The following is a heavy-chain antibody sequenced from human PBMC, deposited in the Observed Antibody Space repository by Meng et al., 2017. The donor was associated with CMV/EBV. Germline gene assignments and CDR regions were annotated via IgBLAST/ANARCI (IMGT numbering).Heavy chain of an antibody. J-gene: IGHJ4*02. CDR3: ASPPINYYDSSGYYFFDY. Sequence: SIRRSSYYWGWIRQPPGKGLEWIGSIYYSGSTYYNQSLKSRVTISVDTSKKQFSLKLSSVTAADTAVYYCASPPINYYDSSGYYFFDYWGQGTLVTVSS. CDR1: SIRRSSYY. D-gene: IGHD3-22*01. V-gene: IGHV4-39*01. CDR2: IYYSGST.